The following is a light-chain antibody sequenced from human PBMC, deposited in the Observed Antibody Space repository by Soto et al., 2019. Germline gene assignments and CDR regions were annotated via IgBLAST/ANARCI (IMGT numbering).Light chain of an antibody. V-gene: IGKV1-5*03. CDR2: KAS. CDR1: QSISSW. Sequence: DIQMTQSPSTLSASVGDRVTITCRASQSISSWLAWYQQKPGKAPKLLIYKASSLESGVSSRFSGSGSGTEFTLTISSLQSEDFAVYYCQQYNNWPPITFGQGTRLEIK. CDR3: QQYNNWPPIT. J-gene: IGKJ5*01.